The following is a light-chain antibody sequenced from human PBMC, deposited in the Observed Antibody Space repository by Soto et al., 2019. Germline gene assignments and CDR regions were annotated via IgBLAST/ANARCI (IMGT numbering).Light chain of an antibody. CDR3: QHYHSSPWT. Sequence: DIQMTQSPSTLSASVGDRVAITCRASQSISSWLAWYQQKPGKAPKLLIYDASSLESGVPSRFSGSGSGTEFTLTISSLQPDDFATYYCQHYHSSPWTFGQGTKVDI. J-gene: IGKJ1*01. CDR1: QSISSW. V-gene: IGKV1-5*01. CDR2: DAS.